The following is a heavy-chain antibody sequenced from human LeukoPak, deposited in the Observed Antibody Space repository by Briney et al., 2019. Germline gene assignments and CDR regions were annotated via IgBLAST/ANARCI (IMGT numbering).Heavy chain of an antibody. J-gene: IGHJ4*02. CDR3: ARDLGSRDGYNPPNLFDN. CDR2: IIPIFGTT. D-gene: IGHD5-24*01. Sequence: SVRVSCKASGGTFSSYAISWVRQAPGQGLEWMGGIIPIFGTTNYAQKFQGRVTITADESTSTAYMELSSLRSEDTAVYYCARDLGSRDGYNPPNLFDNWGQGTLVTVSS. CDR1: GGTFSSYA. V-gene: IGHV1-69*13.